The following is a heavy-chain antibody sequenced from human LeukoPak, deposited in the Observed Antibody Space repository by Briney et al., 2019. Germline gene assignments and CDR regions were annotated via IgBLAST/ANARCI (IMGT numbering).Heavy chain of an antibody. J-gene: IGHJ6*02. D-gene: IGHD2-2*01. Sequence: ASVKVSCKVSGYTLTELSMHWVRQAPGKGLVWMGGFDPEDGETIYAQKFQGRVTMTEDTSTDTAYMELSSLRSEDTAVYYCATAPYQLPGLAVYYYGMDVWGQGTTVTVSS. CDR2: FDPEDGET. V-gene: IGHV1-24*01. CDR3: ATAPYQLPGLAVYYYGMDV. CDR1: GYTLTELS.